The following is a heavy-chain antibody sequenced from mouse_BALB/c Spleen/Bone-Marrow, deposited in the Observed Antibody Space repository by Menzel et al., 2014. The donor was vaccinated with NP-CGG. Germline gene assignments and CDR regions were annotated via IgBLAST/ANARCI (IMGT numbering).Heavy chain of an antibody. J-gene: IGHJ4*01. D-gene: IGHD2-14*01. CDR3: TRREYYRYDRAMDY. CDR2: INPSNGGT. V-gene: IGHV1S81*02. Sequence: VKLMESGAELVKPGASVKLSCKASGYTFTSYYMYWVKQRPGQGLEWIGEINPSNGGTNFNEKFKSKATLTVDKSSSTAYMQLSSLTSEDSAVYYCTRREYYRYDRAMDYWGQGTPVTVSS. CDR1: GYTFTSYY.